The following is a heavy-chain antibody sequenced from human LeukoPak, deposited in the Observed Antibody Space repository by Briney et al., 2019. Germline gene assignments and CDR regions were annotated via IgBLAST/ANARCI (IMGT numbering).Heavy chain of an antibody. J-gene: IGHJ4*02. CDR3: AKDDYGDYSEVY. CDR1: GFIFSNYN. D-gene: IGHD4/OR15-4a*01. CDR2: ISYDGSNK. V-gene: IGHV3-30*18. Sequence: PGGSLRLSCAASGFIFSNYNMHWVRQSPGKGLEWVAVISYDGSNKYYADSLKGRFTISRDNSKNTLYLQMDSLRTEDTAVYYCAKDDYGDYSEVYWGQGTLVTVSS.